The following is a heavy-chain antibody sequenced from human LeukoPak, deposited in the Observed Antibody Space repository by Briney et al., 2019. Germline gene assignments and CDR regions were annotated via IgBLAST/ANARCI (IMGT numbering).Heavy chain of an antibody. CDR3: AREELWFGERNYFDY. CDR2: ISYDGSNK. V-gene: IGHV3-30-3*01. Sequence: GRSLRLSCAASGFTFSSYAMHWVRQAPGKGLEWVAVISYDGSNKYYADSVKGRFTISRDNSKNTLYLQMNSLRAEDTAVYYCAREELWFGERNYFDYWGQGTLVTVSS. D-gene: IGHD3-10*01. J-gene: IGHJ4*02. CDR1: GFTFSSYA.